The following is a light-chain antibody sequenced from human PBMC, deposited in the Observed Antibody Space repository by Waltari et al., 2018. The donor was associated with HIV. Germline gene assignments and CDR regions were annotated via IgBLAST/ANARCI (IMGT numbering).Light chain of an antibody. CDR3: QQYYGAPLT. CDR1: QGLLSTSDNQNY. V-gene: IGKV4-1*01. Sequence: DIVMTQSPDSLAVSLGERATINCKSSQGLLSTSDNQNYLAWYQQKPGQPPNLLIYWASTRKSGVPDRFSGSGSGTDFTLAISSLQAEDVAVYYCQQYYGAPLTFGGGTKVEIK. J-gene: IGKJ4*01. CDR2: WAS.